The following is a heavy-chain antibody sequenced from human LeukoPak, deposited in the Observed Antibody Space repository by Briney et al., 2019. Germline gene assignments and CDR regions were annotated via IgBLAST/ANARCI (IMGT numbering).Heavy chain of an antibody. V-gene: IGHV4-59*10. CDR2: IYTSGST. D-gene: IGHD3-10*01. J-gene: IGHJ3*02. CDR1: GGSFSGYY. CDR3: AREMVRGVPMGFDI. Sequence: SETLSLTCAVYGGSFSGYYWSWIRQPPGKGLEWIGRIYTSGSTNYNPSLKSRVTISVDTSKNQFSLKLSSVTAADTAVYYCAREMVRGVPMGFDIWGQGTMVTVSS.